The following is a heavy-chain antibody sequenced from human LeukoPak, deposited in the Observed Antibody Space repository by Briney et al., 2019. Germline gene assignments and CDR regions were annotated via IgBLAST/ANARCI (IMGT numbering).Heavy chain of an antibody. D-gene: IGHD3-16*01. J-gene: IGHJ2*01. V-gene: IGHV4-61*08. CDR1: GGSVNSGGYY. Sequence: SETLSLTCTISGGSVNSGGYYWSWIRQSPGKGLEWIGYIYYSGSTNYNPSLKSRVTISVDTSKNQFSLKLSSVTAADTAVYYCARVAYGERYFDLWGRGTLVTVSS. CDR3: ARVAYGERYFDL. CDR2: IYYSGST.